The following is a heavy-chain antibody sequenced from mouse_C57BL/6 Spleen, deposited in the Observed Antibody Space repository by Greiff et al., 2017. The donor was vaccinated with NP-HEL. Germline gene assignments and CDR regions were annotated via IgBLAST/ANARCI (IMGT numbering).Heavy chain of an antibody. Sequence: EVKLMESGGGLVKPGGSLKLSCAASGFTFSDYGMHWVRQAPEKGLEWVAYISSGSSTIYYADTVKGRFTISRDNAKNTLFLQMTSLRSEDTAMYYCARRTTVVAPHYYAMDYWGQGTSVTVSS. V-gene: IGHV5-17*01. CDR1: GFTFSDYG. J-gene: IGHJ4*01. CDR3: ARRTTVVAPHYYAMDY. CDR2: ISSGSSTI. D-gene: IGHD1-1*01.